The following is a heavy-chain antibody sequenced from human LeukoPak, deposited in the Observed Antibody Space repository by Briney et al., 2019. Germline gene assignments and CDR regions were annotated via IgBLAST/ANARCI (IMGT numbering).Heavy chain of an antibody. J-gene: IGHJ4*02. CDR3: ARGWLRTSSGYYYDYFDY. CDR2: INPSGGST. V-gene: IGHV1-46*01. CDR1: GYTFTSYY. Sequence: ASVKVSCKASGYTFTSYYMHWVRQAPGQGLEWMGIINPSGGSTSYAQKFQGRVTMTRDTSTSAVYMGLSSLRSEDTAVYYCARGWLRTSSGYYYDYFDYWGQGTLVTVSS. D-gene: IGHD3-22*01.